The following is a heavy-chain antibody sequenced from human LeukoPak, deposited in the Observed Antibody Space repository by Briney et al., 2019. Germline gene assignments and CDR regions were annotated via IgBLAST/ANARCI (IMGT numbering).Heavy chain of an antibody. CDR2: IIPIFGTA. V-gene: IGHV1-69*05. CDR3: ARGWTTVTRGGSYYMDV. Sequence: VASVKVSCKASGGTFSSYAISWVRQAPGQGLEWMGGIIPIFGTANYAQKFQGRVTITTDESTSTAYMELSSLRSEDTAVYYCARGWTTVTRGGSYYMDVWGKGTTVTVSS. CDR1: GGTFSSYA. D-gene: IGHD4-17*01. J-gene: IGHJ6*03.